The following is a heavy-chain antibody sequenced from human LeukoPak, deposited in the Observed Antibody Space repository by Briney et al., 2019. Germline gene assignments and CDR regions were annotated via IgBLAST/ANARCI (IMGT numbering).Heavy chain of an antibody. CDR1: GFTFSSYS. J-gene: IGHJ2*01. Sequence: GGSLRLSCAASGFTFSSYSMNWVRQAPGKGLEWLSYISSRSSPQYYADSVKGRFTISRDNAKNSLYLQLNSLRAEDTAVYYCARFPLFGAAAGMRYWYFDLWGRGTLVNVPS. V-gene: IGHV3-48*01. CDR2: ISSRSSPQ. D-gene: IGHD6-13*01. CDR3: ARFPLFGAAAGMRYWYFDL.